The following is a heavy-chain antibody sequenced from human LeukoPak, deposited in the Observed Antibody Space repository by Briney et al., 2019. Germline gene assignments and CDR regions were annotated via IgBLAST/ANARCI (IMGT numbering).Heavy chain of an antibody. Sequence: PGRSLRLSCVASGFPFRSYGMHWVRQAPGKGLEWVAVIWSVGGAEYYADSVKGRFTISRDNSKNMLFLQMNSLRAEDTAVYYCAKDPEEGQWLTYFDYWGQGTLVTVSS. CDR2: IWSVGGAE. J-gene: IGHJ4*02. CDR3: AKDPEEGQWLTYFDY. V-gene: IGHV3-33*06. D-gene: IGHD6-19*01. CDR1: GFPFRSYG.